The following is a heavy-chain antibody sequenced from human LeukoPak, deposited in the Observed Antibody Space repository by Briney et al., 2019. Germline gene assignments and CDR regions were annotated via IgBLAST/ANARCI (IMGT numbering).Heavy chain of an antibody. CDR3: AREVGLCGGDCPDLFDY. V-gene: IGHV4-4*07. Sequence: SETLSLTCTVSGGSISSYYWSWIRQPAGKGLEWIGRIYTSGSTYYNPSLKSRVTISVDTSKNQFSLKLSSVTAADTAVYYCAREVGLCGGDCPDLFDYWGQGTLVTVSS. J-gene: IGHJ4*02. CDR2: IYTSGST. D-gene: IGHD2-21*02. CDR1: GGSISSYY.